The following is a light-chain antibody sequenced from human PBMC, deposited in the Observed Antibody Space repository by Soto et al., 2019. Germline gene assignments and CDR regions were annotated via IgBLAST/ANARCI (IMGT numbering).Light chain of an antibody. J-gene: IGKJ5*01. CDR3: QQRSNWPIT. CDR2: GAS. CDR1: QSVSSSY. V-gene: IGKV3D-20*02. Sequence: EIVLTQSPGTLSLSPVERATLSCRASQSVSSSYLAWYQQKPGQAPRLLIYGASNRATGIPARFSGSGSGTDFTLTISSLEPEDFAVYYCQQRSNWPITCGQGTRREIK.